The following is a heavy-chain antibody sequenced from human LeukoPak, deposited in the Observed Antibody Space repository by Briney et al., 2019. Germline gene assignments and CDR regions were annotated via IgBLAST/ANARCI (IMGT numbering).Heavy chain of an antibody. CDR2: IYYSGST. V-gene: IGHV4-59*01. J-gene: IGHJ4*02. Sequence: SETLSLTCTVSGGSISSYYWSWIRQPPGKGLEWIGYIYYSGSTNYNPSLKSRVTISVDTSKNQFSLKLSSVTAADTAVYYCVVVGIAVAGTGGYYFDYWGQGTLVTVSS. CDR1: GGSISSYY. CDR3: VVVGIAVAGTGGYYFDY. D-gene: IGHD6-19*01.